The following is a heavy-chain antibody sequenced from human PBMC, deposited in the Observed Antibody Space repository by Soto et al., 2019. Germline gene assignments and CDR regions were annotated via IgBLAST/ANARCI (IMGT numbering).Heavy chain of an antibody. Sequence: SVKVSCKASGRTFNNYAISWVRQAPGIGFEWLGVIIPIGGTPEHAQKFQGRVTISADESTNTAYMELSSLRSEDTAVYYCATNYYDGSGHYFIFEHWGQGTLVTVST. CDR2: IIPIGGTP. J-gene: IGHJ4*02. V-gene: IGHV1-69*13. CDR1: GRTFNNYA. CDR3: ATNYYDGSGHYFIFEH. D-gene: IGHD3-22*01.